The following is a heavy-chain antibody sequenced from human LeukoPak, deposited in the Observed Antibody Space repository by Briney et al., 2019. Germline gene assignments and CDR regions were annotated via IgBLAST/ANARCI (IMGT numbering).Heavy chain of an antibody. CDR2: IYYSGST. D-gene: IGHD6-6*01. CDR3: ASLWQLGLLIDY. V-gene: IGHV4-39*01. CDR1: GGSISSYY. J-gene: IGHJ4*02. Sequence: RSSETLSLTCTVSGGSISSYYWSWIRQPPGKGLEWIGSIYYSGSTYYNPSLKSRVTISVDTSKNQFSLKLSSVTAADTAVYYCASLWQLGLLIDYWGQGTLVTVSS.